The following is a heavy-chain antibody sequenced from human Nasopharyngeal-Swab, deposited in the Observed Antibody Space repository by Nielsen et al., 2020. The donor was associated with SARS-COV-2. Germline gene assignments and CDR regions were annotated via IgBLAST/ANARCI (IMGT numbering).Heavy chain of an antibody. J-gene: IGHJ5*02. Sequence: SETLSLTCTVSGGSISSGGYYWSWIRQHPGKGLEWIGYIYYSGSTYYNPSLKSRVTISVDTSKNQFSLKLSSVTAADTAVYYCARDRTAAPGIWFDPWGQGTLVTDSS. CDR3: ARDRTAAPGIWFDP. CDR1: GGSISSGGYY. V-gene: IGHV4-31*03. CDR2: IYYSGST. D-gene: IGHD6-13*01.